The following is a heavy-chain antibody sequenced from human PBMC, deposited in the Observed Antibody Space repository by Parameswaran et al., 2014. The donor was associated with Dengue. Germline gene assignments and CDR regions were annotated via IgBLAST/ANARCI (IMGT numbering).Heavy chain of an antibody. J-gene: IGHJ3*02. CDR3: ARGISGPGAFDI. V-gene: IGHV1-46*01. CDR2: INPSGGST. Sequence: WVRQAPGQGLEWMGIINPSGGSTSYAQKFQGRVTMTRDTSTSTVYMELSSLRSEDTAVYYCARGISGPGAFDIWGQGTMVTVSS. D-gene: IGHD3-3*02.